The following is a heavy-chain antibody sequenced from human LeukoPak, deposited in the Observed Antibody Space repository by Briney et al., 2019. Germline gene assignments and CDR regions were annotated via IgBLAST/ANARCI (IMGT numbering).Heavy chain of an antibody. CDR2: IYYSGST. Sequence: PSETLSLTCTVSGGSISSYYWSWIRQPPGKGLEWIGYIYYSGSTNYNPSLKSRVTISVDTSKNQFSLKLSSVTAADTAVYYCACQMTTGAFDIWGQGTMVTVSS. D-gene: IGHD4-17*01. CDR3: ACQMTTGAFDI. J-gene: IGHJ3*02. CDR1: GGSISSYY. V-gene: IGHV4-59*08.